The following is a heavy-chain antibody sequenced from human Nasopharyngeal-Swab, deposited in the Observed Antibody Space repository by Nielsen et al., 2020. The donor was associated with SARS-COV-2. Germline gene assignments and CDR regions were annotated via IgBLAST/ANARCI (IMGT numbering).Heavy chain of an antibody. CDR3: AKDSCTNGVCYYDY. Sequence: GGSLRLSCAASGFTFSSYAMSWVRQAPGKGLEWVSAISGSGGVTFYADSVKGRFTISRDNSKNTLYLRMNSLRAEDTAVYYCAKDSCTNGVCYYDYWGQGTLVTVSS. V-gene: IGHV3-23*01. CDR2: ISGSGGVT. D-gene: IGHD2-8*01. J-gene: IGHJ4*02. CDR1: GFTFSSYA.